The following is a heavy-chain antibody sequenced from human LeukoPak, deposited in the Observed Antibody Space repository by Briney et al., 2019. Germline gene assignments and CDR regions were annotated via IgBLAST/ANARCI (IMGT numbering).Heavy chain of an antibody. D-gene: IGHD5-24*01. Sequence: GGSLRLSCAASGLSFSNAWMSWVRQAPGKGLEWVSVIYSGGSTYYADSVKGRFTISRDNSKNTLYLQMNSLRAEDTAVYYCARDVGGRGDYWGQGTLVTVSS. CDR1: GLSFSNAW. V-gene: IGHV3-53*01. J-gene: IGHJ4*02. CDR3: ARDVGGRGDY. CDR2: IYSGGST.